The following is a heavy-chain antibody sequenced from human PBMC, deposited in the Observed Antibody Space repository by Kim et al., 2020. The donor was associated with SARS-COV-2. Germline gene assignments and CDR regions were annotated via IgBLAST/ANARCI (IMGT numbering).Heavy chain of an antibody. D-gene: IGHD3-16*02. CDR2: LSRGGDDS. CDR1: GFAFSGHS. V-gene: IGHV3-23*01. J-gene: IGHJ6*02. Sequence: GGSLRLSCAASGFAFSGHSMAWVRQAPGKGLEWVSALSRGGDDSYYADSVKGRFTVSRDNSKNTLYLHLNSLRAEDTAVYYCAKGRHRVRYYGMDVWGPG. CDR3: AKGRHRVRYYGMDV.